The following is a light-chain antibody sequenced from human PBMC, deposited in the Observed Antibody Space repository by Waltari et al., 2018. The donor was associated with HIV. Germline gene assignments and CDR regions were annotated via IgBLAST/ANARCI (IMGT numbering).Light chain of an antibody. CDR3: QQYNDWRRVT. CDR1: QSVSSN. CDR2: GAS. J-gene: IGKJ1*01. Sequence: IVLTQSPATPSVSPGESATLSCRASQSVSSNLAWYQQKPGQAPRLLIYGASTRATGIPARFSGSGSGTEFTLTISSLQSEDFAVYYCQQYNDWRRVTFGQGTKVEIQ. V-gene: IGKV3-15*01.